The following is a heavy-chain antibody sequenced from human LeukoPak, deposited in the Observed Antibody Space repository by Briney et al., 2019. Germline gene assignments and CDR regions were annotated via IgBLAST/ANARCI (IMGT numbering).Heavy chain of an antibody. V-gene: IGHV3-21*01. D-gene: IGHD4-17*01. J-gene: IGHJ4*02. CDR1: GFTFSSYS. CDR3: ARYDIDYGGNSPSFDY. Sequence: PGGSLRLSCAASGFTFSSYSMNWVRQAPGKGLEWVSSISSSSSYIYYADSVKGRFTISRDNAKNSLYLQMNSLRAEDTAVYYCARYDIDYGGNSPSFDYWGQGTLVTVSS. CDR2: ISSSSSYI.